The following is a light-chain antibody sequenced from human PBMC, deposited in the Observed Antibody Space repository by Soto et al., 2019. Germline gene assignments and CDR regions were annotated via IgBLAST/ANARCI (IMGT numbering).Light chain of an antibody. J-gene: IGKJ2*01. Sequence: DIQMTQSPSTLSASVGDRVTITCRARQSINSWLAWYQQKPGKAPKLLIYDASSLESGVPSRFSGSGSGTEFTLTISSLRPDDFATYYCQQYNSYSPYTFGQGTKVDIK. CDR3: QQYNSYSPYT. CDR1: QSINSW. CDR2: DAS. V-gene: IGKV1-5*01.